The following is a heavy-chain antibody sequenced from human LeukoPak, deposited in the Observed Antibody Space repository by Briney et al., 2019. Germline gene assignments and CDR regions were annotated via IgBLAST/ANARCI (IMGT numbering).Heavy chain of an antibody. J-gene: IGHJ5*02. CDR1: GYTFTSYD. CDR2: MNPNSGNT. D-gene: IGHD3-10*01. V-gene: IGHV1-8*01. CDR3: ARVSPYYSDSGSFYNDRYNWFDP. Sequence: GASVKVSCKASGYTFTSYDINWVRQASGQGLEWLGWMNPNSGNTGYAQKFQGRVTMTRNTSISTAYMELSSLRSEDTAVYYCARVSPYYSDSGSFYNDRYNWFDPWGQGTLVTVSS.